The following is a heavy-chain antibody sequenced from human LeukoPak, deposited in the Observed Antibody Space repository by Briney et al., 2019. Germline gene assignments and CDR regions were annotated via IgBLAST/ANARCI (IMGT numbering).Heavy chain of an antibody. J-gene: IGHJ4*02. CDR1: GGSISSSSYY. V-gene: IGHV4-61*05. D-gene: IGHD5-12*01. CDR2: IFYTGSP. CDR3: AREMLRGGYVKGQIDY. Sequence: KASETLSLTCTVSGGSISSSSYYWSWIRQSPGKGLEWLGEIFYTGSPNYNPSFKSRITMSVDKSNNQFSLILTSVTVADTAVYYCAREMLRGGYVKGQIDYWGQGTLVTVSS.